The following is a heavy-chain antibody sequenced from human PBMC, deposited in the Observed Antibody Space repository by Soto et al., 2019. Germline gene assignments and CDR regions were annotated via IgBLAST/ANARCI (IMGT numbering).Heavy chain of an antibody. CDR1: GLYFGGYP. J-gene: IGHJ4*02. CDR2: IGARGFPI. CDR3: EQEPFDY. Sequence: GGSLRLSCAASGLYFGGYPMNWVRQSPGKGLEWVSYIGARGFPIYYADSVRGRFAMSRDKANNSVFLQMESLRAEDTAQYFCEQEPFDYSGRGALVTFSS. V-gene: IGHV3-48*01.